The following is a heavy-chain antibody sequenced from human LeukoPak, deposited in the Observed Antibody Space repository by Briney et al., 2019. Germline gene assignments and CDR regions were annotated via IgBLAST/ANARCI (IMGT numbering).Heavy chain of an antibody. D-gene: IGHD6-19*01. V-gene: IGHV1-46*01. CDR1: GYSFTVYS. J-gene: IGHJ5*02. CDR3: ARGSGRLGYHNWFDP. CDR2: INPSGGST. Sequence: ASVKVSCKTSGYSFTVYSMHWVRQAPGQGLEWMGIINPSGGSTSYAQKFQGRVTMTRDMSTSTVYMELSSLRSEDTAVYYCARGSGRLGYHNWFDPWGQGTLVTVSS.